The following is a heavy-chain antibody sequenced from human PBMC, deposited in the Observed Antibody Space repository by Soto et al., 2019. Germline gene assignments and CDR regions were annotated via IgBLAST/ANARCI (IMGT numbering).Heavy chain of an antibody. V-gene: IGHV4-30-2*01. CDR2: IYHSGST. CDR1: GFSISSGGYS. Sequence: SETLSLTCAVSGFSISSGGYSWTWIRQPPGKGLEWIGYIYHSGSTYYNPSLKSRVTISVDRSKNQFSLKLNSVTAADTAVYYCARVPDVWGQGTTVTVSS. CDR3: ARVPDV. J-gene: IGHJ6*02.